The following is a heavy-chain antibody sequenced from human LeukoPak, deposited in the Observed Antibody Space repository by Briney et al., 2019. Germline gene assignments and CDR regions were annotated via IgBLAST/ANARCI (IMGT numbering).Heavy chain of an antibody. D-gene: IGHD5-18*01. CDR1: GFTFSNYA. CDR3: ATSPSGYNYGFNY. Sequence: PGGSLRLSCAASGFTFSNYAMSWVRQAPGKGLKWVSGISGSGDHTYYADSVKGRFTISRDNSKNTLYLQMNSLRVEDTAVYYCATSPSGYNYGFNYWGQGTLVTVSS. CDR2: ISGSGDHT. J-gene: IGHJ4*02. V-gene: IGHV3-23*01.